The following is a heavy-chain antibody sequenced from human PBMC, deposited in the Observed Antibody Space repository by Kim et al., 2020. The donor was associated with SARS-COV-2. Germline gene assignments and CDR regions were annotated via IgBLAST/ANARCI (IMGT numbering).Heavy chain of an antibody. CDR3: ARGALEGDIVVVVAAPDY. J-gene: IGHJ4*02. D-gene: IGHD2-15*01. V-gene: IGHV4-30-2*05. Sequence: KSRVTISVDTSKTQFSLKLSSVTAADTAVYYCARGALEGDIVVVVAAPDYWGQGTLVTVSS.